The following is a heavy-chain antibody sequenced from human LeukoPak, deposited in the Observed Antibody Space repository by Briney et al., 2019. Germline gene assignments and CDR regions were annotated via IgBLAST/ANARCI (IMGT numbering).Heavy chain of an antibody. CDR1: GFTFSDYS. CDR3: VRDPPRTVPGIDFDY. D-gene: IGHD6-19*01. Sequence: GGSLRLSCAASGFTFSDYSFNWVRQAPGEGLEWVSYISSSGSPIYYADSLKGRFTISRDNAKNSLYLQMNSLRAEDTAVYYCVRDPPRTVPGIDFDYWGQGTLVTVSS. V-gene: IGHV3-48*01. J-gene: IGHJ4*02. CDR2: ISSSGSPI.